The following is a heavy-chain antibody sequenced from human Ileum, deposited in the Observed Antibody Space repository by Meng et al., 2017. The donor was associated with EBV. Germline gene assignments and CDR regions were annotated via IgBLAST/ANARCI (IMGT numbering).Heavy chain of an antibody. CDR1: GGSISSSNW. Sequence: GQLQESGRGVVKPSATLSLTCAFSGGSISSSNWWSWVRQPPGKGLEWIGEIYHSGSTNYNPSLKSRVTISVDKSKNQFSLKLSSVTAADTAVYYCASFPPPGKQWLVTDYWGQGTLVTVSS. CDR3: ASFPPPGKQWLVTDY. V-gene: IGHV4-4*02. CDR2: IYHSGST. J-gene: IGHJ4*02. D-gene: IGHD6-19*01.